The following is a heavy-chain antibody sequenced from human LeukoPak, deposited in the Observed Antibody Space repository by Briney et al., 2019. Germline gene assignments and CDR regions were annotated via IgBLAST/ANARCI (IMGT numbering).Heavy chain of an antibody. J-gene: IGHJ4*02. CDR3: ARDYYDSSGYYYFDY. Sequence: PGGSLRLSCAASGFTFSDYWMSWVRQAPGKGLEWVANIKEDGSEKYYVESVKGRFTISRDNAKNSLYLQMNSLRAEDTAVYFCARDYYDSSGYYYFDYWGQGTLVTVSS. D-gene: IGHD3-22*01. CDR1: GFTFSDYW. CDR2: IKEDGSEK. V-gene: IGHV3-7*01.